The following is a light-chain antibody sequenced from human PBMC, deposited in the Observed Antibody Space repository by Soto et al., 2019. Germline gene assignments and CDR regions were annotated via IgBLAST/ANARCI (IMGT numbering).Light chain of an antibody. V-gene: IGKV1-9*01. CDR1: RGISSY. CDR2: AAS. CDR3: QQLNSYPET. J-gene: IGKJ1*01. Sequence: DIQLTQSPSFLSASVGDRVTITCRASRGISSYLAWYQQKPGKAPNLLIYAASTLQSGVPSRFSGSGFGTEFTLTISSLQPEDFATYYCQQLNSYPETFGQGTKVDIK.